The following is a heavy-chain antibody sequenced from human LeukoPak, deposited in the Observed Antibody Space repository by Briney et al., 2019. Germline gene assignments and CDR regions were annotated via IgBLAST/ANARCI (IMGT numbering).Heavy chain of an antibody. J-gene: IGHJ6*04. Sequence: GASVKGSCKASGYTFTSYAMHWVRQAPGQRLEWMGWLNAGNGNTKYSQKFQGRVTITRDTSASTAYMELRSLRSEDTAVYYCARSYYYGSGSPWGYYYYGMDVWGKGTTVTVSS. D-gene: IGHD3-10*01. V-gene: IGHV1-3*01. CDR2: LNAGNGNT. CDR3: ARSYYYGSGSPWGYYYYGMDV. CDR1: GYTFTSYA.